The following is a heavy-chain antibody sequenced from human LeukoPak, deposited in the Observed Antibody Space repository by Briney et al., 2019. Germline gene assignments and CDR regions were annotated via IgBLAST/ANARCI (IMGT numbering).Heavy chain of an antibody. J-gene: IGHJ4*02. D-gene: IGHD6-19*01. Sequence: GGSLRLSCAASGFTFSSYAMHWVRQAPGKGLEWVAVISYDGSNKYYADSVKGRFTISRDNSKNTLYLQMNSLRAEDTAVYYCAKDRGAVAGPGHYWGQGTLVTVSS. CDR1: GFTFSSYA. V-gene: IGHV3-30-3*01. CDR2: ISYDGSNK. CDR3: AKDRGAVAGPGHY.